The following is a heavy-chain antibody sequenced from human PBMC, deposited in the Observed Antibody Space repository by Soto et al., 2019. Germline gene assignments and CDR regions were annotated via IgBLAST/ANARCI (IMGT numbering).Heavy chain of an antibody. CDR1: GFTFSSYG. CDR3: AKARSPYYYDRTFDY. V-gene: IGHV3-30*18. J-gene: IGHJ4*02. D-gene: IGHD3-22*01. Sequence: PGGSLRLSCAASGFTFSSYGMHWVRQAPGKGLEWVAVISYDGSNKYYADSVKGRFTISRDNSKNTLYLQMNSLRAEDTAVYYCAKARSPYYYDRTFDYWGQGTLVTVSS. CDR2: ISYDGSNK.